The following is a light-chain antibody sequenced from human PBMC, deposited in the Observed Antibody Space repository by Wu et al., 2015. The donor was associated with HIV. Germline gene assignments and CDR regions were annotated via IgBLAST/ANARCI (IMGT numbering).Light chain of an antibody. V-gene: IGKV3-15*01. J-gene: IGKJ4*01. Sequence: EIVMTQSPATLSVSPGQRVTLSCRASQTIANKLAWYQQRPGQGPRLLIYETSTRATGIPARFSGRGSGTEFTLTISRLEPEDFAVYHCQQYGSSPLTFGGGTKVEIK. CDR2: ETS. CDR3: QQYGSSPLT. CDR1: QTIANK.